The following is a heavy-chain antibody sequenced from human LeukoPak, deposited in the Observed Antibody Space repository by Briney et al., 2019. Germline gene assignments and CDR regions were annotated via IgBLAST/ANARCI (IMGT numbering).Heavy chain of an antibody. D-gene: IGHD6-13*01. V-gene: IGHV3-7*01. J-gene: IGHJ3*02. CDR1: GFTFSGSC. CDR3: AEGTAGPEAFDI. CDR2: IKRDGSEK. Sequence: GGSLRLSCAASGFTFSGSCMTWVRQAPGKGLEWVANIKRDGSEKYYVDSVKGRFTISRDNAKNSLYLQMNSLRAEDTAVYYCAEGTAGPEAFDIWGQGTMVTVSS.